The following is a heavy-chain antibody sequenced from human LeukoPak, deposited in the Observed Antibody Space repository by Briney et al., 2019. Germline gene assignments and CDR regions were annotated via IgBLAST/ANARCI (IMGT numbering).Heavy chain of an antibody. J-gene: IGHJ4*02. D-gene: IGHD4-17*01. Sequence: GGSLRLSCAASRFTLGTYWMTWVRQGPGKGLEWVANIKQDGSEKYYVDSVKGRFIVSRDNAKNSLFLQMNCLRAEDTGVYYCXRXSYGAFDYWGQGTLVTVSS. V-gene: IGHV3-7*01. CDR2: IKQDGSEK. CDR3: XRXSYGAFDY. CDR1: RFTLGTYW.